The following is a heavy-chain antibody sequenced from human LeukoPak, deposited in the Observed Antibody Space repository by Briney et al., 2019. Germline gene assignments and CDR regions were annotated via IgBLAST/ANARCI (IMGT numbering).Heavy chain of an antibody. Sequence: GGSLRLSCAASVFTFSDHFMGWVRQAPGKGLEWVGRIRIKANGYTTEYAASVKGRFTISRDDSKNTLYLQMNSLKAEDTAMYYCARTSGSYSGGAFDIWGRGTMVTVSS. D-gene: IGHD1-26*01. CDR2: IRIKANGYTT. CDR1: VFTFSDHF. J-gene: IGHJ3*02. CDR3: ARTSGSYSGGAFDI. V-gene: IGHV3-72*01.